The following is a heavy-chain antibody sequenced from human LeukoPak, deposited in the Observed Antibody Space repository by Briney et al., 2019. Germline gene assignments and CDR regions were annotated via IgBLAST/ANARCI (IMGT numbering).Heavy chain of an antibody. CDR3: ARSSGWYSDDYFDY. Sequence: ASVKVSCKASGYTFTGYYMHWVRQAPGQGLEWMGWINPGSGGTNYAQKFQGWVTMTRDTSISTAYMELSRLRSDDTAVYYCARSSGWYSDDYFDYWGQGTLVTVSS. V-gene: IGHV1-2*04. CDR1: GYTFTGYY. J-gene: IGHJ4*02. CDR2: INPGSGGT. D-gene: IGHD6-19*01.